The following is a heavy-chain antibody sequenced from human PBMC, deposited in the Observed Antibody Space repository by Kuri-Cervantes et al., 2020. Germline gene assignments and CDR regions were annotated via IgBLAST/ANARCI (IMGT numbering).Heavy chain of an antibody. CDR2: IYHSGST. CDR3: ARRRTRNSGGYYALFDY. D-gene: IGHD1-26*01. V-gene: IGHV4-38-2*01. Sequence: SQTLSLTCAVSGYSISSGYYWGWIRQPPGKGLEWIGSIYHSGSTNYNPSLKSRVTISVDTSKNQFSLKLSSVTAADTAVYYCARRRTRNSGGYYALFDYWGQGTLVTVSS. J-gene: IGHJ4*02. CDR1: GYSISSGYY.